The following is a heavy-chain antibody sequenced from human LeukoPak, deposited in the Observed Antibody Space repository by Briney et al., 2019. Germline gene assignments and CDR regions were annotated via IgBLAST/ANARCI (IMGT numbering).Heavy chain of an antibody. Sequence: NPGGSLRLSCAASGFTFSSYSMNWVRQAPGKGLEWVSSISSSSSYIYYADSVKGRFTISRDNAKNSLYLQMNSLRAEDTAVYYCARGGDYGDYFDYWGQGTLVTVSS. CDR3: ARGGDYGDYFDY. D-gene: IGHD4-17*01. CDR2: ISSSSSYI. J-gene: IGHJ4*02. V-gene: IGHV3-21*01. CDR1: GFTFSSYS.